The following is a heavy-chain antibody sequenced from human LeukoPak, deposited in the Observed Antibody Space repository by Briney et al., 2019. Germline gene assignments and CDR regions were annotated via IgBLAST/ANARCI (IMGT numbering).Heavy chain of an antibody. V-gene: IGHV7-4-1*02. J-gene: IGHJ6*02. CDR3: ARVVPYLRFLDPVPRSYYYYGMDV. CDR2: INTNTGNP. D-gene: IGHD3-3*01. CDR1: GYTFTSYA. Sequence: GASVKVSCKASGYTFTSYAMNWVRQAPGQGLEWMGWINTNTGNPTYAQGFTGRFDFSLDTSVSTAYLQISSLKAEDTAVYYCARVVPYLRFLDPVPRSYYYYGMDVWGQGTTVTVSS.